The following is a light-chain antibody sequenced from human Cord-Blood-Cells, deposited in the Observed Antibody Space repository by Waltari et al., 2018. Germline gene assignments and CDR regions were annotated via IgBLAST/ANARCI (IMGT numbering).Light chain of an antibody. Sequence: QSVLTQPPSASGTPGQRVTISCSGSSSNIGSNYVYWYQPLPGTAPKLLSYRNNQRPSGVPDRFSGSKSGTSASLAISGLRSEDEADYYCAAWDDSLSGWVFGGGTKLTVL. V-gene: IGLV1-47*01. J-gene: IGLJ3*02. CDR1: SSNIGSNY. CDR3: AAWDDSLSGWV. CDR2: RNN.